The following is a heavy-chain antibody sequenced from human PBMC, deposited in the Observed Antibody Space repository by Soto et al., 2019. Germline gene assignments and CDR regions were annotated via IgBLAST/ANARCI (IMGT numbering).Heavy chain of an antibody. CDR2: IYYSGST. V-gene: IGHV4-39*01. J-gene: IGHJ6*03. D-gene: IGHD3-10*01. CDR1: GGSISSSSYY. CDR3: ARHTDYGSARTYYYYYMDV. Sequence: SETLSLTCTVSGGSISSSSYYWGWIRQPPGKGLEWIGSIYYSGSTYYNPSLKSRVTISVDTSKNQFSLKLSSVTAADTAVYYCARHTDYGSARTYYYYYMDVWGKGTTVTVSS.